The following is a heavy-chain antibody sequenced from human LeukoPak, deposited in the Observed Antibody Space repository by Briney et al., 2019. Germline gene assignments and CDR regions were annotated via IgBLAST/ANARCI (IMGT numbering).Heavy chain of an antibody. CDR3: ARLCRGYSYGPCMDV. V-gene: IGHV4-59*01. D-gene: IGHD5-18*01. Sequence: PSETLSLTCTVSGGSISSYYWSWIRQPPGKGLEWIGFIYYGGSTNYNPSLKSRVTISVDTSKNQFSLKLSSVTAADTAVYYCARLCRGYSYGPCMDVWGQGTTVTVSS. CDR2: IYYGGST. J-gene: IGHJ6*02. CDR1: GGSISSYY.